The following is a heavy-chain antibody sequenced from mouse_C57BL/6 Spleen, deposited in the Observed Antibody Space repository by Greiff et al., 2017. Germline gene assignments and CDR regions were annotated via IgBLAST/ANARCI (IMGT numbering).Heavy chain of an antibody. V-gene: IGHV1-63*01. CDR2: IYPGGGYT. Sequence: VQLQQSGAELVRPGTSVKMSCKASGYTFTNYWIGWAKQRPGHGLEWIGGIYPGGGYTNYNDKFKGKATLTADKSSSTAYLQFSSLTSEDSAIYFCARTYYYVSSTGYFDYWGQGTTLTVSS. CDR1: GYTFTNYW. D-gene: IGHD1-1*01. J-gene: IGHJ2*01. CDR3: ARTYYYVSSTGYFDY.